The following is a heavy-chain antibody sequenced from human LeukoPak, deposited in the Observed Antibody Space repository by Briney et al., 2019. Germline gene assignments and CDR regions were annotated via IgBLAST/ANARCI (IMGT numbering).Heavy chain of an antibody. Sequence: SQTLSLTCAISGDSVSSNSVAWNWIRQSPSRGLERLGRTYYRSKWYNEYAASVKSRITINPDTSKNQFSLHLNSVTPEDTAVYYCARDPGAFDIWGQGTMVTVSS. CDR1: GDSVSSNSVA. CDR3: ARDPGAFDI. V-gene: IGHV6-1*01. J-gene: IGHJ3*02. CDR2: TYYRSKWYN.